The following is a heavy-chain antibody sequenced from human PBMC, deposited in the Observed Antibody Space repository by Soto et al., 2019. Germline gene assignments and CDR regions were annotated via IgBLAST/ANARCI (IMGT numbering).Heavy chain of an antibody. Sequence: EVQLLESGGGLVQPGGSLRLTCAASGFTFSTYGVNWVRQAPGKGLEWVAGINGSGGRTHYADSVKGRFTISRDNSKNTLYLQMNSLRAEDTAVYYCAKDYAFWSGYGSDSWGQEPWSPSPQ. CDR1: GFTFSTYG. CDR2: INGSGGRT. D-gene: IGHD3-3*01. CDR3: AKDYAFWSGYGSDS. J-gene: IGHJ5*01. V-gene: IGHV3-23*01.